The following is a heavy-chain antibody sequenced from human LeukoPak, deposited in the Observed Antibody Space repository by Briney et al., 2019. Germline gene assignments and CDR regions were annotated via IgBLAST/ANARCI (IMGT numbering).Heavy chain of an antibody. V-gene: IGHV4-59*01. CDR2: IYYSGST. CDR1: GGSISSYY. D-gene: IGHD1-26*01. CDR3: ARGEWELLYAFDI. J-gene: IGHJ3*02. Sequence: SETLSLTCTVSGGSISSYYWSWLRQPPGKGLEWIGYIYYSGSTNYNPSLKSRVTISVDTSKNQFSLKLSSVTAADTAVYYCARGEWELLYAFDIWGQGTMVTVSS.